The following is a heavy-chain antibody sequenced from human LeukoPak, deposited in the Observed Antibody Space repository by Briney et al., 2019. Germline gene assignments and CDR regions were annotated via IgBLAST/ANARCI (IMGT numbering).Heavy chain of an antibody. J-gene: IGHJ6*02. CDR2: ISAYNGNT. CDR3: ARSRAREPSWYNWNDPWRDTLKYYYYGMDV. CDR1: GYTFTSYG. Sequence: GASVKVSCKASGYTFTSYGISWVRQAPGQGLEWMGWISAYNGNTNYAQKLQGRVTMTTDTSTSTAYMELRSLRSDDTAMYYCARSRAREPSWYNWNDPWRDTLKYYYYGMDVWGQGTTVTVSS. V-gene: IGHV1-18*01. D-gene: IGHD1-1*01.